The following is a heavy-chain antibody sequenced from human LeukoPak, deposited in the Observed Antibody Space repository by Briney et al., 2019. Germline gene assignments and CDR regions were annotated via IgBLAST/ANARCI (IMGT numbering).Heavy chain of an antibody. Sequence: GGSLRLSCAASGFTFSSYAMSWVRQAPGKGLEWVSAISGSGGSTYYADSVKGRFTISRDNSKNTLYLQMNSLRAEDTAVYYCAKAAAGTTDPYYYYYGMDVWGQRTTVTVSS. CDR1: GFTFSSYA. V-gene: IGHV3-23*01. D-gene: IGHD6-13*01. CDR3: AKAAAGTTDPYYYYYGMDV. CDR2: ISGSGGST. J-gene: IGHJ6*02.